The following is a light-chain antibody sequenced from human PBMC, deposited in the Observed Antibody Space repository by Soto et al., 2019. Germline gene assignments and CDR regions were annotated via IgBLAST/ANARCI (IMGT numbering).Light chain of an antibody. J-gene: IGLJ1*01. CDR3: SSYTTSDTRQIV. CDR1: SSDVDCYNY. V-gene: IGLV2-14*03. CDR2: DVS. Sequence: QSVLTQPASVSGSPGQSITISCTGNSSDVDCYNYVSLYQHHPGKFSLLMIYDVSNRPSWVSNLFSGSKSGNTASLTISGLQPEDEADYYCSSYTTSDTRQIVFGTGTKVTVL.